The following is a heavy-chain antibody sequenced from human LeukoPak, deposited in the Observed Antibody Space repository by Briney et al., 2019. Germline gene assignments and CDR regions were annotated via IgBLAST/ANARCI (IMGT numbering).Heavy chain of an antibody. Sequence: GASVKVSCKASGGTFSSYAISWVRQAPGQGLEWMGGIIPIFGTANYAQKFQGRVTITTDKSTSTAYMELSSLRAEDTAVYYCAKIVGDLPYYYYGMDVWGQGTTVTVSS. J-gene: IGHJ6*02. V-gene: IGHV1-69*05. CDR3: AKIVGDLPYYYYGMDV. CDR1: GGTFSSYA. CDR2: IIPIFGTA. D-gene: IGHD1-26*01.